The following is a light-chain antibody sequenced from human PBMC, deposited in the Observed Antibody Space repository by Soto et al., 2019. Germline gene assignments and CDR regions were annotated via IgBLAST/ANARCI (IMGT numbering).Light chain of an antibody. Sequence: EIVLTQSPGTLSLSPGERATLSCRASQSVSSSYLAWYQQKPGQALRLLIYGASSRATGIPDRFSGSGSGTDFSLTISRLEPEDFAVYYCQQYDSSPVTFGQGTKVEIK. J-gene: IGKJ1*01. CDR1: QSVSSSY. CDR2: GAS. V-gene: IGKV3-20*01. CDR3: QQYDSSPVT.